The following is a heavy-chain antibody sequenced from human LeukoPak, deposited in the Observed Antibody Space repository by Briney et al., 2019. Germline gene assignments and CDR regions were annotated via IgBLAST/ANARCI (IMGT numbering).Heavy chain of an antibody. CDR1: GFTFSSYA. Sequence: PGGSLRLSCAASGFTFSSYAMSWVRQAPGKGLERVGRIKSKTDGGTTDYAAPVKGRFTISRDDSKNTLYLQMNSLKTEDTAVYYCTTGFGVGGYYYYYYMDVWGKGTTVTVSS. V-gene: IGHV3-15*01. CDR3: TTGFGVGGYYYYYYMDV. J-gene: IGHJ6*03. CDR2: IKSKTDGGTT. D-gene: IGHD3-3*01.